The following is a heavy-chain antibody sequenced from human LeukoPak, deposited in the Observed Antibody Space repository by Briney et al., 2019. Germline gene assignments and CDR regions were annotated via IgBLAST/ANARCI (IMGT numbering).Heavy chain of an antibody. Sequence: GESLKISCKGSGYSFTSHWIGWVRQMPGKGLEWMGIIYPGDSDTRYSPSFEGQVTISADKSISTAYLQWSSLKASDTAMYYCARRGYDLLTGFYIGAFDIWGQGTMVTVSS. D-gene: IGHD3-9*01. CDR3: ARRGYDLLTGFYIGAFDI. V-gene: IGHV5-51*01. CDR1: GYSFTSHW. CDR2: IYPGDSDT. J-gene: IGHJ3*02.